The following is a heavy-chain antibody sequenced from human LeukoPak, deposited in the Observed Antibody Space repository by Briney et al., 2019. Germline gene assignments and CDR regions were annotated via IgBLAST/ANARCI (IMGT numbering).Heavy chain of an antibody. Sequence: SETLSLTCAVYGGSFSGYYWSWIRQPPGKGLEWIGEVNHSGSTNYNSSLKSRVTISADTSKNQFSLKLCSVTAADTAVYYCARRDSSGWHSLNYWGQGTLVTVSS. CDR1: GGSFSGYY. D-gene: IGHD6-19*01. V-gene: IGHV4-34*01. J-gene: IGHJ4*02. CDR2: VNHSGST. CDR3: ARRDSSGWHSLNY.